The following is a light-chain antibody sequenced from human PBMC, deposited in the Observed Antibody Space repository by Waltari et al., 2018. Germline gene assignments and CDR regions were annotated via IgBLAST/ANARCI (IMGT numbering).Light chain of an antibody. CDR2: EVS. CDR1: DSAVGVSDF. Sequence: QSALPQPASVSGPPGQSITISCSGTDSAVGVSDFVIWYQQHPGKAPHLLIYEVSNRPSGISNRFSASKAGNTASLTISGLQAEDEADYYCSSYTTSSAPGVFGTGTRVTVL. J-gene: IGLJ1*01. V-gene: IGLV2-14*01. CDR3: SSYTTSSAPGV.